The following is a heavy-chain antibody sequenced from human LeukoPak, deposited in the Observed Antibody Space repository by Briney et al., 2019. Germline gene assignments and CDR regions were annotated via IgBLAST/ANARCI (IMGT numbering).Heavy chain of an antibody. J-gene: IGHJ1*01. CDR1: GFTFSSYA. D-gene: IGHD3-22*01. CDR2: ISWNSGSI. V-gene: IGHV3-9*01. CDR3: ATGYYNDSSGYYYVRAEYFQH. Sequence: GGSLRLSCAASGFTFSSYAMSWVRQAPGKGLEWVSGISWNSGSIGYADSVKGRFTISRDNAKNSLYLQMNSLRAEDTALYYCATGYYNDSSGYYYVRAEYFQHWGQGTLVTVSS.